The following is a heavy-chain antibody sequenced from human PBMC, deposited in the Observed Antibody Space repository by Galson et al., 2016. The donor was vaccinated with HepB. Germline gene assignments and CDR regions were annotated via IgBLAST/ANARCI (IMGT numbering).Heavy chain of an antibody. V-gene: IGHV3-33*08. J-gene: IGHJ4*02. Sequence: SLRLSCAASGFTFGPFWMTWVRQAPGKGLEWVAVIWYDGSNKNYADSVKGRFTISRDNSKNTLYLQMNSLRAEDTAVYYCARDLNRLALYYFNYWGQGTLVTVSS. D-gene: IGHD6-19*01. CDR3: ARDLNRLALYYFNY. CDR2: IWYDGSNK. CDR1: GFTFGPFW.